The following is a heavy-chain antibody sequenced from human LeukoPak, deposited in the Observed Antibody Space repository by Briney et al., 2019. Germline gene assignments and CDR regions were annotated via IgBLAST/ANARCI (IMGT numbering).Heavy chain of an antibody. D-gene: IGHD3-10*01. V-gene: IGHV3-48*03. Sequence: GGSLRLSCVTSGFTFSSYEMNWVRQAPGKGLEWVSHIGSSDTSIDYADSVKGRFTISRDNAKNSLFLQMNSLRAEDTAVYYCVRSTGFGELFPFDYWGQETQVTVSS. J-gene: IGHJ4*02. CDR3: VRSTGFGELFPFDY. CDR2: IGSSDTSI. CDR1: GFTFSSYE.